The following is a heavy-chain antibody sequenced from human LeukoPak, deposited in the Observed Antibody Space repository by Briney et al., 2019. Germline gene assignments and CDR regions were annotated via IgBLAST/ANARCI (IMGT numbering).Heavy chain of an antibody. Sequence: GGSLRLSCAASGFTFDDYAMHWVRQAPGKGLEWVSGISWNSGSIGYADSVKGRFTISRDNAKNSLYLQMNSLRAEGTALYYCAKDSGSYYVSFDYWGQGTLVTVSS. V-gene: IGHV3-9*01. CDR1: GFTFDDYA. CDR2: ISWNSGSI. CDR3: AKDSGSYYVSFDY. J-gene: IGHJ4*02. D-gene: IGHD1-26*01.